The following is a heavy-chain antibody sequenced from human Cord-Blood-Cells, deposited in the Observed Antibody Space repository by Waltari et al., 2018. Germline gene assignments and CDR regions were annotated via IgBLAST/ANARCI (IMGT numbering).Heavy chain of an antibody. V-gene: IGHV4-39*01. CDR2: MYYSGST. CDR1: GGSISRSSYY. D-gene: IGHD3-22*01. CDR3: ARLTYDSSGYFIDY. J-gene: IGHJ4*02. Sequence: QLQLQESGPGLVKPSETLSLTCTVSGGSISRSSYYWGWIRQPPGKGLEWIGGMYYSGSTYYNPSLKSRVTISVDTSKNQFSLKLSSVTAADTAVYYCARLTYDSSGYFIDYWGQGTLVTVSS.